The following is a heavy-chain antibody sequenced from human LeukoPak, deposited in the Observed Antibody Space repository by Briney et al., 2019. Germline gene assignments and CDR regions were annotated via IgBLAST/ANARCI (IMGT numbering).Heavy chain of an antibody. CDR2: INWNGGST. D-gene: IGHD2-15*01. CDR1: GFTFDDYG. J-gene: IGHJ4*02. V-gene: IGHV3-20*04. CDR3: ARDPNGQYCSGGSCYSDY. Sequence: AGGSLRLSCAASGFTFDDYGMSWVRQAPGKGLEWVSGINWNGGSTGYADSVKGRFTISRDNAKNSLYLQMNSLRAEDTALYYCARDPNGQYCSGGSCYSDYWGQGTLVTASS.